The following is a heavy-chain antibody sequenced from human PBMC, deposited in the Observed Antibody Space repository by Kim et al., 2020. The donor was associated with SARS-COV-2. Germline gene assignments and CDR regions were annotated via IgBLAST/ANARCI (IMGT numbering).Heavy chain of an antibody. D-gene: IGHD6-6*01. CDR3: ARKYDSSSPYYFDY. CDR2: INHSGST. J-gene: IGHJ4*02. V-gene: IGHV4-34*01. Sequence: SETLSLTCAVYGGSFSGYYWSWIRQPPGKGLEWIGEINHSGSTNYNPSLKSRVTISVDTSKNQFSLKLSSVTAADTAVYYCARKYDSSSPYYFDYWGQGTLVTVSS. CDR1: GGSFSGYY.